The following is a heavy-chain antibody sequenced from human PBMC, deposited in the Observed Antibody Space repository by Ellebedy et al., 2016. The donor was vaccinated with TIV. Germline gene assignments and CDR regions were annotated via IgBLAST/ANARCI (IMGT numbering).Heavy chain of an antibody. D-gene: IGHD5-18*01. Sequence: MPSETLSLTCTVSGGSISSGDYYWLWIRQSPGKGLEWIGFIYYSGSTFYNSSLKSRVTMSVDTSKNQFSLNLSSVTAADTAVYYCARGGGTAVVTGGDYWGQGTLVTVSS. CDR1: GGSISSGDYY. V-gene: IGHV4-30-4*01. CDR2: IYYSGST. CDR3: ARGGGTAVVTGGDY. J-gene: IGHJ4*02.